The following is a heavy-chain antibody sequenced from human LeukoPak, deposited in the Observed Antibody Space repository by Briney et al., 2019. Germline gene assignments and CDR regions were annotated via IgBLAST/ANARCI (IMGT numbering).Heavy chain of an antibody. V-gene: IGHV3-21*01. CDR3: ARDLYYYDSSGYYY. CDR2: ISSSSSYI. D-gene: IGHD3-22*01. CDR1: GFTFSSYS. J-gene: IGHJ4*02. Sequence: GGSLRLTCAASGFTFSSYSMNWVRQAPGKGLEWVSSISSSSSYIYYADSVKGRFTISRDNAKNSLYLQMNSLRAEDTAVYYCARDLYYYDSSGYYYWGQGTLVTVSS.